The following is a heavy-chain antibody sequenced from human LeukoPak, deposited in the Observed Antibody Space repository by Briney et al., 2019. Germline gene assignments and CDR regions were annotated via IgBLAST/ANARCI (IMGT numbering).Heavy chain of an antibody. CDR2: FDPEDGET. CDR3: ARRIQRGNWFDP. D-gene: IGHD5-18*01. V-gene: IGHV1-24*01. Sequence: ASVKVSCKVSGYTLTELSMHWVRQAPGKGLEWMGGFDPEDGETIYAQKFQGRVTMTRNTSISTAYMELSSLRSEDTAVYYCARRIQRGNWFDPWGQGTLVTVSS. CDR1: GYTLTELS. J-gene: IGHJ5*02.